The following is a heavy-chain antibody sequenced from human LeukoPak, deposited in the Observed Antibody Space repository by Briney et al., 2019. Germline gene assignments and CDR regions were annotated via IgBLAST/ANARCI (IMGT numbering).Heavy chain of an antibody. CDR1: GGSISSGDYY. Sequence: PSETLSLTCTVSGGSISSGDYYWSWIRQPPGKGLEWIGYIYYSGSTNYNPSLKSRVTISVDTSKKEFSLKLSSVTAADTAVYYCAREGGYCSGGSCYHFDYWGQGTLVTVSS. CDR2: IYYSGST. D-gene: IGHD2-15*01. CDR3: AREGGYCSGGSCYHFDY. J-gene: IGHJ4*02. V-gene: IGHV4-61*08.